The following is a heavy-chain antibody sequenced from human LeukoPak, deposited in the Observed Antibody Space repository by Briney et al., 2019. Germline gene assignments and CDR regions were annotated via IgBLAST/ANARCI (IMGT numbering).Heavy chain of an antibody. CDR1: GGSINSYY. CDR3: AREVVDTSFTVFDY. D-gene: IGHD5-12*01. CDR2: IYTSGST. J-gene: IGHJ4*02. V-gene: IGHV4-4*07. Sequence: SETLSLTCTVSGGSINSYYWSWIRQPAGKGLEWIGRIYTSGSTNHNPSLKSRVTMSVDTSKNQFSLKLSSVTAADTAVYYCAREVVDTSFTVFDYWGQGTLVTVSS.